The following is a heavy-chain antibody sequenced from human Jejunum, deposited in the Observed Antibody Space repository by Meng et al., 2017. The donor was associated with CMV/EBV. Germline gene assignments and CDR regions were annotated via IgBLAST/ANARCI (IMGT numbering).Heavy chain of an antibody. Sequence: CKASGYSVISYDISWVRQATGQGLEWMGWMNPNSGDTGYAQKFQGRVTMTRNTSISTAYMELSRLTSEDTAMYYCARAPRGYSFYWGQGTLVTVSS. CDR3: ARAPRGYSFY. CDR2: MNPNSGDT. V-gene: IGHV1-8*01. J-gene: IGHJ4*02. CDR1: GYSVISYD. D-gene: IGHD5-18*01.